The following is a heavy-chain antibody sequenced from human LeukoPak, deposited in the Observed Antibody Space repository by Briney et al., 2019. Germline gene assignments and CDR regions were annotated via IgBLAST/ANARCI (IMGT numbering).Heavy chain of an antibody. V-gene: IGHV4-59*01. CDR3: ARDFGGPNVYWYFDL. CDR2: IYYSGST. CDR1: GGSISSYY. J-gene: IGHJ2*01. D-gene: IGHD2-15*01. Sequence: SETLSLTRTVSGGSISSYYWSWIRQPPGKGLEWIGYIYYSGSTNYNPSLKSRVTISVDTSKNQFSLKLSSVTAAGTAVYYCARDFGGPNVYWYFDLWGRGTLVTVSS.